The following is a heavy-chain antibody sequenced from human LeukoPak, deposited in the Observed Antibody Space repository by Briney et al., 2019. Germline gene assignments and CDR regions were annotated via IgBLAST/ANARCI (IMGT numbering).Heavy chain of an antibody. CDR3: ARDYGFYSGLYFFDY. Sequence: ASVKVSCKASGYTFTGHYIHWVRQAPGQGLEWMGWINPNSGGTKYAQKFQGRVTMTRDTSISTAYMELSKLRSEDTAVYSCARDYGFYSGLYFFDYWGQGTLVTVSS. J-gene: IGHJ4*02. CDR1: GYTFTGHY. CDR2: INPNSGGT. V-gene: IGHV1-2*02. D-gene: IGHD1-26*01.